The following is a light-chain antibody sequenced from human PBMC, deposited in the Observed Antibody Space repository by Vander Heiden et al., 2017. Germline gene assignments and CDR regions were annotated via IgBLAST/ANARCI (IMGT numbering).Light chain of an antibody. J-gene: IGKJ1*01. Sequence: EIVMTQSPATLYVSSGERVTLSCGATQSVNSNLAWYQQKRGQAPRLLIYSASTRAPGIQARFSGSGSGTEFTLTISSLQSEDFAIYYCQQYHDGPSTWTFGQGTKMEIK. CDR1: QSVNSN. CDR2: SAS. CDR3: QQYHDGPSTWT. V-gene: IGKV3-15*01.